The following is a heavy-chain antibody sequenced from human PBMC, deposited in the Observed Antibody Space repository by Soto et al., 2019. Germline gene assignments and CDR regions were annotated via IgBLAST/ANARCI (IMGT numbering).Heavy chain of an antibody. CDR1: GASISSAY. V-gene: IGHV4-59*01. CDR3: ARGESFRRVYGLEV. D-gene: IGHD3-3*01. Sequence: QVQLQESGPGLVKPSETLSLTCTVSGASISSAYWSWIRQPPVKRLEYIASIYNGGSPNYDPSLESRVTISPDTYKNQFFLKLTSVTAAHTAVYYCARGESFRRVYGLEVWGRGTTVTVS. CDR2: IYNGGSP. J-gene: IGHJ6*02.